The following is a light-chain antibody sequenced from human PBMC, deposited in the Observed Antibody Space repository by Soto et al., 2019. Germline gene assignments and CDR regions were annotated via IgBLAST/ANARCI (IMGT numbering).Light chain of an antibody. J-gene: IGLJ1*01. CDR2: EGT. CDR3: CSYALL. CDR1: NSDVGTHNL. V-gene: IGLV2-23*01. Sequence: QSVLTQPASVSGSPGQSISISCAGTNSDVGTHNLVSWYQQHPGKAPKLIIYEGTKRHSGVSNRFSGYKSGNTASLPISGLQAEDEADYYCCSYALLFGKGTKVTVL.